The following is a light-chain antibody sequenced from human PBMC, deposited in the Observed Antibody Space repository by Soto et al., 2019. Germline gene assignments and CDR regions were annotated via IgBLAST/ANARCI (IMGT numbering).Light chain of an antibody. CDR3: QKYDNAPFT. Sequence: DIRMTQSPSSLSASVGDRVTITCRASQGISNYLAWYQQKAGKVPKLLIYAASTLQSGVRSRFSGSGSGTDFTLTISSLQPEDVATYYCQKYDNAPFTFGQGTRLEIK. V-gene: IGKV1-27*01. CDR1: QGISNY. CDR2: AAS. J-gene: IGKJ5*01.